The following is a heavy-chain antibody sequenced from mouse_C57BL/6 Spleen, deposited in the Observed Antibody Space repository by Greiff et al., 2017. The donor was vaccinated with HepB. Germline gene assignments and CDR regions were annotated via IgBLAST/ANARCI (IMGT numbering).Heavy chain of an antibody. Sequence: QVQLQQPGAELVKPGASVKLSCKASGYTFTSYWMQCVKQRPGQGLEWIGEIDPSDSYTNYNQKFKGKATLTVDTSSSTAYMQLSSLTSEDSAVYYCYYYGSRSGYFDYWGQGTTLTVSS. CDR3: YYYGSRSGYFDY. D-gene: IGHD1-1*01. J-gene: IGHJ2*01. V-gene: IGHV1-50*01. CDR2: IDPSDSYT. CDR1: GYTFTSYW.